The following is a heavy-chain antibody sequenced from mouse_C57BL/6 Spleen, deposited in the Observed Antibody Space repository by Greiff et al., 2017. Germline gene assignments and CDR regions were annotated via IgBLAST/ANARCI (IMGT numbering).Heavy chain of an antibody. D-gene: IGHD1-1*01. CDR2: ISYSGST. V-gene: IGHV3-1*01. Sequence: EVQLVESGPGMVKPSQSLSLTCTVTGYSITSGYDWHWIRHFPGNKLEWMGYISYSGSTNYNPSLKSRISITHDTSKNHFFLKLNSVTTEDTATYYCARDLTTYWYFDVWGTGTTVTVSS. J-gene: IGHJ1*03. CDR1: GYSITSGYD. CDR3: ARDLTTYWYFDV.